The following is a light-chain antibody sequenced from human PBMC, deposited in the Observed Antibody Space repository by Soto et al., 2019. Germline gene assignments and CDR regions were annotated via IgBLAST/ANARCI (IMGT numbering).Light chain of an antibody. V-gene: IGKV3-20*01. CDR1: QSVSSSY. J-gene: IGKJ3*01. Sequence: EIVLTQSPGTLSLSPGERATLSCRASQSVSSSYLAWYQQKPGQAPRLLIYGASSRATGIPDRFSGSGSGTDFTLTISRLEPEDVAVYYCQQYGSSPEITFGPGTNVDIK. CDR2: GAS. CDR3: QQYGSSPEIT.